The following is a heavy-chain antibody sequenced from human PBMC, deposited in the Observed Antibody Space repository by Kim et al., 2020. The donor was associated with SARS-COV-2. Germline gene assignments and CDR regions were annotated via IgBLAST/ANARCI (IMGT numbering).Heavy chain of an antibody. J-gene: IGHJ4*02. CDR1: GYTFTSYG. V-gene: IGHV1-18*01. D-gene: IGHD6-6*01. CDR3: AREGYSGIAARPADY. Sequence: ASVKVSCKASGYTFTSYGISWVRQAPGQGLEWMGWISAYNGNTNYAQKLQGRVTMTTDTSTSTAYMELRSLRSDDTAVYYCAREGYSGIAARPADYWGQGTLVTVSS. CDR2: ISAYNGNT.